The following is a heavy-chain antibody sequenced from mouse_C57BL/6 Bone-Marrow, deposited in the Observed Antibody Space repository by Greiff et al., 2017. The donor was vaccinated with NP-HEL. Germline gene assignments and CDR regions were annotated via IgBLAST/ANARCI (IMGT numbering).Heavy chain of an antibody. J-gene: IGHJ3*01. CDR1: GYAFSSSW. CDR3: AVAKSYVWFAY. Sequence: QVQLKESGPELVKPGASVKISCKASGYAFSSSWMNWVKQRPGKGLEWIGRIYPGDGDTNYIGEFKGKGTLTADKSSSTAYMQLSSLTSEDSAVYFCAVAKSYVWFAYWGQGTLVTVSA. D-gene: IGHD1-1*01. V-gene: IGHV1-82*01. CDR2: IYPGDGDT.